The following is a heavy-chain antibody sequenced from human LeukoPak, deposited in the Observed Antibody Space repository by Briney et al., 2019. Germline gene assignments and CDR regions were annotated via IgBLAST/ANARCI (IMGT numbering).Heavy chain of an antibody. CDR1: GFIFSSHG. CDR2: VSPSGDIT. Sequence: GGSLRLSCAASGFIFSSHGMNWVRQAPGKGLEWVSGVSPSGDITYYADSVKGRFTISRDNSKNTVYLQMNSLRGEDTAVYYCAKDGDTMSGTYYYDMDVWGKGTTVTIS. V-gene: IGHV3-23*01. CDR3: AKDGDTMSGTYYYDMDV. D-gene: IGHD1-26*01. J-gene: IGHJ6*03.